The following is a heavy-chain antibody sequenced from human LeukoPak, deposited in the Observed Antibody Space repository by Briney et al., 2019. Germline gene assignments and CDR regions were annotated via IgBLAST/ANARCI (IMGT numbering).Heavy chain of an antibody. J-gene: IGHJ6*02. CDR3: ATGLRYFDWSNRRPYGMDV. CDR1: GFTFSNYG. V-gene: IGHV3-30*03. Sequence: GGSLRLSCAVSGFTFSNYGMHWVRQAPGKGLEWVAVVSYDGRNQYYADSVKGRFTISRDNSKNTLYLQMNSLRAEDTAVYYCATGLRYFDWSNRRPYGMDVWGQGTTVTVSS. CDR2: VSYDGRNQ. D-gene: IGHD3-9*01.